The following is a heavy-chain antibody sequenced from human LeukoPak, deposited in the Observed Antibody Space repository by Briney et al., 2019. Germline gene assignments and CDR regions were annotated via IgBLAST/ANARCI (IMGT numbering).Heavy chain of an antibody. Sequence: SETLSLTCTVSGGSISRYHWSWIRQPPGKGLEWIGYIYYSGSTNYNPSLKSRVTIAVDTSKNQFSLKLSSVTAADTAVYYCARGSTYYDFWSGYPAVLGMDVWGQGTLVTVSS. CDR1: GGSISRYH. J-gene: IGHJ4*02. CDR3: ARGSTYYDFWSGYPAVLGMDV. D-gene: IGHD3-3*01. CDR2: IYYSGST. V-gene: IGHV4-59*01.